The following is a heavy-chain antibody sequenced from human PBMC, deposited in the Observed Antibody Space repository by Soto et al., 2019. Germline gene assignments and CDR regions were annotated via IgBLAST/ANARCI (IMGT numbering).Heavy chain of an antibody. Sequence: QLQLQESGPGLVKPSETLTLTCVVSGGSISSSSSYWGWIRQPPGKGLEWIGNIYYSGSTYYNPSLKSRFTISVDTSKNQFSLNMSSVTAADTAVYYCARNNYYGSGSYYWVDYWGQGTLVTVSS. J-gene: IGHJ4*02. CDR3: ARNNYYGSGSYYWVDY. D-gene: IGHD3-10*01. V-gene: IGHV4-39*01. CDR1: GGSISSSSSY. CDR2: IYYSGST.